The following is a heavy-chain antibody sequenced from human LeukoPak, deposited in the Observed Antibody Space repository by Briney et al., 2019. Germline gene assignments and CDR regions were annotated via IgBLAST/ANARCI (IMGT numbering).Heavy chain of an antibody. J-gene: IGHJ4*02. D-gene: IGHD2-2*02. Sequence: SVKVSCKASGGTFSSYTVSWVRQAPGQGLEWMGGIIPIFGTTTFAQKFQGRVTIITDASTSTVYMELSSLRSEDTAVYYCARWAGLCTTNNCYNPFDYRGQGTLVTVSS. CDR2: IIPIFGTT. V-gene: IGHV1-69*05. CDR1: GGTFSSYT. CDR3: ARWAGLCTTNNCYNPFDY.